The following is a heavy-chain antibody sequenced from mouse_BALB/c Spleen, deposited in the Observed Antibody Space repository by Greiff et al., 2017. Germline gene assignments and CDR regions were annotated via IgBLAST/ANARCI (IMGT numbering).Heavy chain of an antibody. V-gene: IGHV5-6-2*01. CDR3: ARALYYGSSPYYFDY. Sequence: EVMLVESGGGLVKLGGSLKLSCAASGFTFSSYYMSWVRQTPEKRLELVAAINSNGGSTYYPDTVKGRFTISRDNATNTLYLQMSSLKSEDTALYYCARALYYGSSPYYFDYWGQGTTLTVSS. CDR2: INSNGGST. J-gene: IGHJ2*01. D-gene: IGHD1-1*01. CDR1: GFTFSSYY.